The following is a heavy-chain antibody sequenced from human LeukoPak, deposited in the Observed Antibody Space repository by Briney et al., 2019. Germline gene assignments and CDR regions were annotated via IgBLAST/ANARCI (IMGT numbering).Heavy chain of an antibody. CDR3: ARADGDGYNGLSWFDP. D-gene: IGHD5-24*01. V-gene: IGHV3-30-3*01. J-gene: IGHJ5*02. CDR1: XXA. CDR2: ISYDGSNK. Sequence: XXAXHWVRQAPGKGLEWVAVISYDGSNKYYADSVKGRFTISRDNSKNTLYLQMNSLRAEDTAVYYCARADGDGYNGLSWFDPWGQGTLVTVSS.